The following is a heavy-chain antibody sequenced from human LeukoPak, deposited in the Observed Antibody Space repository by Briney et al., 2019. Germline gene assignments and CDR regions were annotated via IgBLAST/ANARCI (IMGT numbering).Heavy chain of an antibody. CDR1: GGSISSYY. J-gene: IGHJ5*02. CDR2: IYYSGNT. Sequence: PSETLSLTCTVSGGSISSYYWSCIRQPPGKGLEWIGYIYYSGNTNYNPSLKSRVTISVDTSKNQFSLKLSSVTAADTAVYYCARLWSEGNWENWFDPWGQGTLVTVSS. D-gene: IGHD3-3*01. V-gene: IGHV4-59*01. CDR3: ARLWSEGNWENWFDP.